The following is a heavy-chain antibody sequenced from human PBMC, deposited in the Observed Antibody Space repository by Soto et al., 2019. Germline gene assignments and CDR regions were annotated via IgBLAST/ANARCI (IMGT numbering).Heavy chain of an antibody. J-gene: IGHJ3*01. D-gene: IGHD2-15*01. CDR1: GYTFSDYY. CDR3: ARGGEFCSSGSCNSSLGDAFDV. CDR2: ISPNNGAT. Sequence: QVQLVQSGAEVKKPGASMKVSCKASGYTFSDYYMHWVRQAPGQGLECMGWISPNNGATNYAQKLQDMITMTRDYSITTTYLELSRLRSDDTAVYYCARGGEFCSSGSCNSSLGDAFDVWGQGTTVTVSS. V-gene: IGHV1-2*02.